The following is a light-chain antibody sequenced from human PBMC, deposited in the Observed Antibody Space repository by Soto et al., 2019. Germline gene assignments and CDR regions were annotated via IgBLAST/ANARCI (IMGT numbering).Light chain of an antibody. CDR2: KAS. CDR1: QTISSW. J-gene: IGKJ1*01. Sequence: DIQMTQSPSTLSGSVGDRVTITCRASQTISSWLAWYQQKPVKATKRLIYKASTLKSGVPSRFTGSGSGTEFTLTISSLQPDDFATYYCQHYNSYSEAFGQGTKVYLK. CDR3: QHYNSYSEA. V-gene: IGKV1-5*03.